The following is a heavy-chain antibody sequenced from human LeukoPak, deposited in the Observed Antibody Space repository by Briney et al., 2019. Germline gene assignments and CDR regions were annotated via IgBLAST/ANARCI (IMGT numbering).Heavy chain of an antibody. CDR2: IYFSGNS. V-gene: IGHV4-39*07. D-gene: IGHD4-17*01. CDR1: GASIRNSDYY. CDR3: ARDARHYGDYDWFDP. Sequence: SETLSLTCTVSGASIRNSDYYWAWIRQPPGKGLEWIASIYFSGNSYYNPSLKSRVTISVDTSRDQFSLRLTSVTAADTAVYYCARDARHYGDYDWFDPWGQGTLVTVSS. J-gene: IGHJ5*02.